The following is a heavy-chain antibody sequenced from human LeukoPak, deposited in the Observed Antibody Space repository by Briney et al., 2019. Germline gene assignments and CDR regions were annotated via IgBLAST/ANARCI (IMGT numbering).Heavy chain of an antibody. CDR3: AREAGSGSLDY. D-gene: IGHD3-10*01. CDR2: IYYSGFT. Sequence: PSETLSLTCTVSGGSISSYCWSWIRQPPGKGLEWIGYIYYSGFTNYNPSLKSRVTISVDTSKNQFSLKLTSVTAADTAVYYCAREAGSGSLDYWGQGTLVTVSA. V-gene: IGHV4-59*01. CDR1: GGSISSYC. J-gene: IGHJ4*02.